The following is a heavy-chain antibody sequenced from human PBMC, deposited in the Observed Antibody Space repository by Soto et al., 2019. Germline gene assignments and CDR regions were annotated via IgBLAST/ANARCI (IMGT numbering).Heavy chain of an antibody. D-gene: IGHD4-17*01. J-gene: IGHJ4*02. Sequence: QVQLVESGGGVVQPGRSLRLSCAASGFTFSSYGMHWVRQAPGKGLEWVAVISYDGSNKYYADSVKGRFTISRDNSKNTLYLQMNSLRAEDTAVYYCAKGTNWVYGDRYYFDYWGQGTLVTVSS. CDR2: ISYDGSNK. V-gene: IGHV3-30*18. CDR1: GFTFSSYG. CDR3: AKGTNWVYGDRYYFDY.